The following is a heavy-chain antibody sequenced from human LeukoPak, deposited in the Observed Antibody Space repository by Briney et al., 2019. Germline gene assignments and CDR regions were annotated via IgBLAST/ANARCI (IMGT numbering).Heavy chain of an antibody. CDR1: GGSITGYY. Sequence: KPSETLSLTCTVSGGSITGYYWNWIRQPPGKGLEWIGFTYYNVSTNYNPSLRSRLTISVDTSKNQLSLKLNSVTAADTAVYYCARSRGHSGFVYWGQGTLVSVSS. J-gene: IGHJ4*02. D-gene: IGHD5-12*01. CDR2: TYYNVST. V-gene: IGHV4-59*01. CDR3: ARSRGHSGFVY.